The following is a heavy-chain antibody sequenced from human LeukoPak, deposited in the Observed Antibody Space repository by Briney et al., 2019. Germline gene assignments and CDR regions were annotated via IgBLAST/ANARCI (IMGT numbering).Heavy chain of an antibody. CDR1: GFTFSSYE. Sequence: PGGSLRLSCAASGFTFSSYEMNWVRQAPGKGLEWVSSITGGGTFTFYADSVKGRFTVSRDNANNLLFLQLHSLRADDTAIYYCVTGDNPDYTWENHRLDAFDIWGQGTMVTVSS. CDR3: VTGDNPDYTWENHRLDAFDI. CDR2: ITGGGTFT. V-gene: IGHV3-21*01. D-gene: IGHD3-16*01. J-gene: IGHJ3*02.